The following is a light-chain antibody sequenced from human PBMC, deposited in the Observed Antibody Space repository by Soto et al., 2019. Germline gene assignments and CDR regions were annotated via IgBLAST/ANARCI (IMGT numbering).Light chain of an antibody. V-gene: IGLV2-14*03. J-gene: IGLJ3*02. CDR3: SSYTSISTLV. Sequence: QSALTQPASVSGSPGQSITISCTGTSSDVGSYNYVSWYQHHPGKAPKLMIYDVNNRPSGVSNRFSGSKSGNTASLTISGLQAEDEADYYCSSYTSISTLVFGGGTKLTVL. CDR1: SSDVGSYNY. CDR2: DVN.